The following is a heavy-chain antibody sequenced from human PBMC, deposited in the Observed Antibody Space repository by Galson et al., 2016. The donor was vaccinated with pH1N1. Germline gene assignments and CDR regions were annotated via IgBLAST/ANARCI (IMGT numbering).Heavy chain of an antibody. CDR3: ETIKAVSGPLYMDV. D-gene: IGHD2-21*01. CDR1: GGSVSSSSYY. V-gene: IGHV4-39*07. J-gene: IGHJ6*03. Sequence: ETLSPTCTVSGGSVSSSSYYWGWIRQPPGRGLEWIGSFYDRGRTYYNPALTSRVAISVDMSKNQFSLKVNSVTPADAAVYYCETIKAVSGPLYMDVWGKGTTVTVSS. CDR2: FYDRGRT.